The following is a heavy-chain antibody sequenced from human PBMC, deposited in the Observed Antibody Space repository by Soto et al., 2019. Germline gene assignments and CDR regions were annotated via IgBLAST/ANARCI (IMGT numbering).Heavy chain of an antibody. D-gene: IGHD3-22*01. CDR3: ARGGVDSSGYYFDY. Sequence: SETLSLTCAVYGGSFSGYYWSWIRQPPGKGLEWIGEINHSGSTNYNPSLKSRVTISVDTSKNQFSLKLSSVTAADTAVYYCARGGVDSSGYYFDYWGQGTLVTVSS. J-gene: IGHJ4*02. CDR1: GGSFSGYY. CDR2: INHSGST. V-gene: IGHV4-34*01.